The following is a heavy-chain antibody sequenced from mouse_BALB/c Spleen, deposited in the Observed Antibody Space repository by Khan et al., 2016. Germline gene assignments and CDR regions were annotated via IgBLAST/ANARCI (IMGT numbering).Heavy chain of an antibody. D-gene: IGHD1-1*01. CDR2: ISYSGST. Sequence: EVQLQESGPGLVKPSQSLSLTCTVTGYSITSDYAWNWIRQFPGNKLEWMGYISYSGSTSYNPSLKSRLSITRDTSKNQFFLQLNSVTTEDTATYYCARDYYGSSYFDYWGQGTTLTVSS. CDR1: GYSITSDYA. CDR3: ARDYYGSSYFDY. J-gene: IGHJ2*01. V-gene: IGHV3-2*02.